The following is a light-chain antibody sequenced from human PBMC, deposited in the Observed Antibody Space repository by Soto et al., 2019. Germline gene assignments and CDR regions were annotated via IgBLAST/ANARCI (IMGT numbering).Light chain of an antibody. V-gene: IGKV3D-20*02. Sequence: EIVLTQSPGTLSLSPGERATLSCRASQSVSSSYLAWYQQRPGQAPRLLIYDASTRATGIPPRFSGGGSGTEFTVTISSLQSEDFAIYFCQERSNWPALTFGGGTKVDIK. CDR3: QERSNWPALT. CDR1: QSVSSSY. J-gene: IGKJ4*01. CDR2: DAS.